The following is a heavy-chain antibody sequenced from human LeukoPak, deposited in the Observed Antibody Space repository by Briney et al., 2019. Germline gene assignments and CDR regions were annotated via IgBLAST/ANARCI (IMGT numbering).Heavy chain of an antibody. Sequence: GESLKISCKGSGYSFTSYWIGWVRQMPGKGLEWMGIIYPGDSDTRYSTSFQGQVTISADKSISTAYLQWSSLKASDTAMYYCATNYYDSSGYKYYFDYWGQGTLVTVSS. J-gene: IGHJ4*02. V-gene: IGHV5-51*01. CDR2: IYPGDSDT. CDR3: ATNYYDSSGYKYYFDY. D-gene: IGHD3-22*01. CDR1: GYSFTSYW.